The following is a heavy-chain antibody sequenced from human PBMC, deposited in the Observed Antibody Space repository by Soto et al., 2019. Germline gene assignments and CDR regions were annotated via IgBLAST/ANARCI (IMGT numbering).Heavy chain of an antibody. CDR3: VKDTSEGGTYGGYYFES. V-gene: IGHV3-9*01. D-gene: IGHD1-26*01. Sequence: EVQLVESGGGLVLPGRSLRLSCAASGFTFDDYVMHWVRQAPGKGLEWVARVSWNSGSIGYADSVKGRFSISRDNAKNSVYLQMNNLRPEDTAFYYCVKDTSEGGTYGGYYFESWGQGTLVTVSS. CDR2: VSWNSGSI. J-gene: IGHJ4*02. CDR1: GFTFDDYV.